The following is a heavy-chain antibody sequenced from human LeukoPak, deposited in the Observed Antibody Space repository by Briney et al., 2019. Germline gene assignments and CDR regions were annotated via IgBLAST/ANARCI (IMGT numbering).Heavy chain of an antibody. Sequence: GSLSPSCAASGFTLRSYSMNWVRQPPGKGLEWIGRIYYSGSTYYNPSLKSQVTISVDTSKNQFSLKLSSVTAADTAVYYCARHAHPSYFDWLLSNCFDPWGQGPLVTVPS. CDR3: ARHAHPSYFDWLLSNCFDP. CDR1: GFTLRSYSMN. V-gene: IGHV4-59*05. CDR2: IYYSGST. J-gene: IGHJ5*02. D-gene: IGHD3-9*01.